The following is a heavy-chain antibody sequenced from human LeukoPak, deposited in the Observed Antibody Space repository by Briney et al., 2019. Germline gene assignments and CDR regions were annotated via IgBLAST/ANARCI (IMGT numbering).Heavy chain of an antibody. CDR1: GGSISSGGYY. CDR2: IYYSGST. V-gene: IGHV4-31*03. J-gene: IGHJ4*02. D-gene: IGHD6-6*01. Sequence: PSETLSLTCTVSGGSISSGGYYWSWIRQHPGKGLEGIGYIYYSGSTHYNPSLKSRVTISVDTSKNQFSLQLSSVTAADTAVYYCARDRAARPHFDYWGQGTLVTVSS. CDR3: ARDRAARPHFDY.